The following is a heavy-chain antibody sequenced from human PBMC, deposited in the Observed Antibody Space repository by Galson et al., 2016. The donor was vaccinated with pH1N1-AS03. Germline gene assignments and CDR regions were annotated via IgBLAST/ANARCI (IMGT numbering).Heavy chain of an antibody. CDR1: GYTFSAYY. CDR3: ATPHSLKVGATSAFDL. Sequence: SVKVSCKASGYTFSAYYMHWVRQAPGQGLEWLGRINSKSGDTEYAPKSRDRLTMTRDTSITTAYLELRSLTSGDTALYYWATPHSLKVGATSAFDLWGRGTLVTVTS. CDR2: INSKSGDT. V-gene: IGHV1-2*06. J-gene: IGHJ2*01. D-gene: IGHD1-26*01.